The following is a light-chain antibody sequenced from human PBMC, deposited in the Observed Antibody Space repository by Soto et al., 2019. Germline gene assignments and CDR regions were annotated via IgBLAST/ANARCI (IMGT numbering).Light chain of an antibody. Sequence: QSVLTQPPSASGTPGQRLTISCSGSSVNIGSNYVYWYQQFPGTAPKLLIYLNNQRPSGVPDRFSGSKSGTSASLAISGLRSDDEADYYCAAWDDSLSGPVFGGGTKLTVL. V-gene: IGLV1-47*02. CDR2: LNN. CDR1: SVNIGSNY. J-gene: IGLJ2*01. CDR3: AAWDDSLSGPV.